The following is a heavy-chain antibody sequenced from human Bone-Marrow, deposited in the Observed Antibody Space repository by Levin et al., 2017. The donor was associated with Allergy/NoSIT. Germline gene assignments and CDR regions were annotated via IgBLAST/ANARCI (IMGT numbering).Heavy chain of an antibody. D-gene: IGHD6-19*01. Sequence: PLASVKVSCAASRFTFSTYAMAWVRQAPGKGLEWVSLIRGSGVGTYYADSVKGRFTISRDNSKNLLYLQMNSLKVDDTAVYYCAKEADLAGAFDYWGQGALVTVSS. J-gene: IGHJ4*02. V-gene: IGHV3-23*01. CDR2: IRGSGVGT. CDR3: AKEADLAGAFDY. CDR1: RFTFSTYA.